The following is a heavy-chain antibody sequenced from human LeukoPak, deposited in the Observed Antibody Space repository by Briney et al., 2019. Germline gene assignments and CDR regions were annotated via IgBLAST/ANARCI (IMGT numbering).Heavy chain of an antibody. J-gene: IGHJ3*02. V-gene: IGHV4-59*08. CDR2: IYYSGST. CDR1: GGSISSYY. CDR3: ARHEGGFIRAFDI. Sequence: PSETLSLTCTVSGGSISSYYWSWIRQPPGKGLEWIGYIYYSGSTNYNPSLKSRVTISVDTSKNQFSLKLSSVTAADTAVYYCARHEGGFIRAFDIWGQGTLVTVSS. D-gene: IGHD3-16*01.